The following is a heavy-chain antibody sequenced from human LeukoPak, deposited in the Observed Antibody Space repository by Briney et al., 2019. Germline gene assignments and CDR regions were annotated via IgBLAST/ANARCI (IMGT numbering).Heavy chain of an antibody. CDR1: GGSFSGYY. Sequence: SETLSLTCAVYGGSFSGYYWSWIRQPPRKGLEWIGEINHSGSTNYNPSLKSRVTISVDTSKNQFSLKLSSVTAADTAVYYCASQPAADAFDIWGQGTMVTVSS. J-gene: IGHJ3*02. CDR2: INHSGST. D-gene: IGHD2-2*01. V-gene: IGHV4-34*01. CDR3: ASQPAADAFDI.